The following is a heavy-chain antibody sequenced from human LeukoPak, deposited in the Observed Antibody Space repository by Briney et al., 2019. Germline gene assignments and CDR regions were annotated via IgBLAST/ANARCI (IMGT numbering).Heavy chain of an antibody. D-gene: IGHD2/OR15-2a*01. CDR3: ASGNSHPTY. CDR1: GAYISVYY. Sequence: SETLSFTCTVSGAYISVYYWSWIRQPPGKGLEWIGYIYDTWSTTYNPSLKSRVTISVDTSKNQFSLKLNAVTAADTAVYHCASGNSHPTYWGQGTLVTVSS. J-gene: IGHJ4*02. CDR2: IYDTWST. V-gene: IGHV4-59*01.